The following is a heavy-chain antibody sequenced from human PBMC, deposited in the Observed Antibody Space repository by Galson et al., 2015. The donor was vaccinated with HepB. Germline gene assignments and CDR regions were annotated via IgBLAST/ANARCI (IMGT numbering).Heavy chain of an antibody. CDR1: GYTFTSNW. Sequence: SGAEVKKPGESLKISCKGSGYTFTSNWIAWVRQMPGKGLEWMGIIYPGDSDTRYSPSFQGQVTISADKSISTAYLQWSSLKASDSAMYYCARHIGNDWSHLDYWGQGTVVTVSS. D-gene: IGHD3-9*01. J-gene: IGHJ4*02. CDR3: ARHIGNDWSHLDY. CDR2: IYPGDSDT. V-gene: IGHV5-51*01.